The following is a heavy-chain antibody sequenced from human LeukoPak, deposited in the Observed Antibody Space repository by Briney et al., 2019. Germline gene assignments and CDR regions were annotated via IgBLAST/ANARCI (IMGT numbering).Heavy chain of an antibody. Sequence: SETLSLTCTVSGGSISSGDYYWSWIRQPPGKGLEWIGYIYYSGSTNYNPSLKGRVTISVDTSKNQFSLKLSSVTAADTAVYYCARVSRSGYDYEYYYYYGMDVWGQGTTVTVSS. D-gene: IGHD5-12*01. CDR3: ARVSRSGYDYEYYYYYGMDV. CDR1: GGSISSGDYY. CDR2: IYYSGST. J-gene: IGHJ6*02. V-gene: IGHV4-61*08.